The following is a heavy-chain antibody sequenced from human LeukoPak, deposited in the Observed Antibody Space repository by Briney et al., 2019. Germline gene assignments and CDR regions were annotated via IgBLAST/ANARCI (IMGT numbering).Heavy chain of an antibody. D-gene: IGHD6-19*01. J-gene: IGHJ4*02. V-gene: IGHV3-33*01. CDR1: GFTFSSYG. CDR2: IWYDGSNK. Sequence: GSLRLSCAASGFTFSSYGMHWVRQAPGKGLEWVAVIWYDGSNKYYADSVKGRFTISRDNSKNTLYLQMNSLRAEDTAVYYCARGIVRYSSGWYFEYWGQGTLVTVSS. CDR3: ARGIVRYSSGWYFEY.